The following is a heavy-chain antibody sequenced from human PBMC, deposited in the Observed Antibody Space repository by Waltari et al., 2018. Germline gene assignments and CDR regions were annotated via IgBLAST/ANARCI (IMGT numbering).Heavy chain of an antibody. CDR3: ASFYPPY. J-gene: IGHJ4*02. V-gene: IGHV3-30-3*01. CDR2: ISYDGSNK. Sequence: QVQLVESGGGVVQPGRSLRLSCAASGFTFSSYAMHWVRQAPGKGLEWVAVISYDGSNKYYADSVKGRFTISRDNSKNTLYLQMNSLRAEDTAVYYCASFYPPYWGQGTLVTVSS. CDR1: GFTFSSYA.